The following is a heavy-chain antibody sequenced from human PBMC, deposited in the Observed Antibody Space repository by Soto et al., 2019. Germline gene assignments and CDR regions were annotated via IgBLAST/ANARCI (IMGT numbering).Heavy chain of an antibody. CDR3: AINADV. J-gene: IGHJ6*02. Sequence: QVQLQESGPGLVKPWETLSLMCTVSGGSIRSHFCSWIRQPPGKRLEWIAYIYDGVSTNYNPSLKSRVTISVDSSKMQFSLKLTSVTAADTAVYYCAINADVWGQGTTVTVSS. V-gene: IGHV4-59*08. CDR1: GGSIRSHF. CDR2: IYDGVST.